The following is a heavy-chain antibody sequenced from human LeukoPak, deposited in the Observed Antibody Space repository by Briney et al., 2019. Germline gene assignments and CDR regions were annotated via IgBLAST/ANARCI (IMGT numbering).Heavy chain of an antibody. CDR2: ISYDGSNK. D-gene: IGHD1-26*01. V-gene: IGHV3-30*14. Sequence: GGSLRLSCAASGFTFSSYAIHWVRQAPGKGLEWVAVISYDGSNKYYADSVKGRFTISRDNSKNTLYLQLSSLRVEDTAVYYCIKDRIGTWSFDHWGQGTLLTVSS. CDR3: IKDRIGTWSFDH. CDR1: GFTFSSYA. J-gene: IGHJ4*02.